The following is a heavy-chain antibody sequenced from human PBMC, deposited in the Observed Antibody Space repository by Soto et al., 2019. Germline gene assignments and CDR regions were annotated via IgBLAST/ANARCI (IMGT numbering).Heavy chain of an antibody. CDR2: ISYDGSNK. CDR1: GFTFSSYA. D-gene: IGHD2-21*02. J-gene: IGHJ6*02. CDR3: ARVEVTDHGSGYGMDV. V-gene: IGHV3-30-3*01. Sequence: GGSLRLSCAASGFTFSSYAMHWVRQAPGKGLEWVAVISYDGSNKYYADSVKGRFTISRDNSKNTLYLQMNSLRAEDTAVYYCARVEVTDHGSGYGMDVWGQGTTVTVSS.